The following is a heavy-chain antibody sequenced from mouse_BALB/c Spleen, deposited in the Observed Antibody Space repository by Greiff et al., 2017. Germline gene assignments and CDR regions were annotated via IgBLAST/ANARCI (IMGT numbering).Heavy chain of an antibody. D-gene: IGHD2-4*01. CDR1: GFSLTSYG. CDR3: AREDDYAHYAMDY. J-gene: IGHJ4*01. CDR2: IWAGGST. V-gene: IGHV2-9*02. Sequence: VKLQESGPGLVAPSQSLSITCTVSGFSLTSYGVHWVRQPPGKGLEWLGVIWAGGSTNYNSALMSRLSISKDNSKSQVFLKMNSLQTDDTAMYYCAREDDYAHYAMDYWGQGTSVTVSA.